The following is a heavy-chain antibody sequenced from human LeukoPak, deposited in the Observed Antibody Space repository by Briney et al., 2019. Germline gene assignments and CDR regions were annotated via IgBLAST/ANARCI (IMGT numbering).Heavy chain of an antibody. J-gene: IGHJ4*02. V-gene: IGHV3-53*01. Sequence: GGSLRLSCAASGFTVITNDMTWVRQAPGKGLEWVSVLYSNGNTKYADSVQGRFTISRDNSKNTLYLEMNSLSPDDTAVYYCARGVEPLAANTLAYWGQGTLVTVSS. CDR2: LYSNGNT. CDR3: ARGVEPLAANTLAY. D-gene: IGHD1-14*01. CDR1: GFTVITND.